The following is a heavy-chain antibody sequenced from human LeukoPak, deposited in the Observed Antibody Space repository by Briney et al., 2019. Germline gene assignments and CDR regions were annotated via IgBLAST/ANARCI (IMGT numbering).Heavy chain of an antibody. CDR3: ARAGVFNTWYAQLDN. V-gene: IGHV1-8*03. CDR2: MNPNSGNT. D-gene: IGHD6-13*01. CDR1: GYTFTSYD. J-gene: IGHJ4*02. Sequence: ASVKVSCKASGYTFTSYDINWVRQATGQGLEWMGWMNPNSGNTGYAQKFQGRVTITRNTSISTAYMELSSLRSEDTAVYYCARAGVFNTWYAQLDNWGQGTLVTVSS.